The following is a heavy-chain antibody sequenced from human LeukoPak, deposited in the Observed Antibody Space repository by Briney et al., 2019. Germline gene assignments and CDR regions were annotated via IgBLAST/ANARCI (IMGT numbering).Heavy chain of an antibody. Sequence: ASVKVSCKASGYTFTSYGISWVRQAPGQGLEWMGWISAYNGNTNYAQKLQGRVTMTTDTFTSTAYMELRSLRSDDTAVYYCARDTGIATHAYYYYGMDVWGQGTTVTVSS. CDR1: GYTFTSYG. CDR3: ARDTGIATHAYYYYGMDV. D-gene: IGHD6-13*01. CDR2: ISAYNGNT. J-gene: IGHJ6*02. V-gene: IGHV1-18*01.